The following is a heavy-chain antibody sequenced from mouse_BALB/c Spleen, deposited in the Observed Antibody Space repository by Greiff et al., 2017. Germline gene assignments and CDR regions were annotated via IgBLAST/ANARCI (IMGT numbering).Heavy chain of an antibody. J-gene: IGHJ1*01. CDR3: ARGEGGPYWYFDV. V-gene: IGHV1-26*01. Sequence: VHVKQSGPDLVKPGASVKISCKASGYSFTGYYMHWVKQSHGKSLEWIGRVNPNNGGTSYNQKFKGKAILTVDKSSSTAYMELRSLTSEDSAVYYCARGEGGPYWYFDVWGAGTTVTVSS. CDR2: VNPNNGGT. CDR1: GYSFTGYY.